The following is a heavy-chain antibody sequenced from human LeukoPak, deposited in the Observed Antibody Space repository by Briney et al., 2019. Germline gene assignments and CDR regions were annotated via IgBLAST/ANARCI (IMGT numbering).Heavy chain of an antibody. CDR2: INHSGST. V-gene: IGHV4-34*01. Sequence: ADTLSLTCAVYGGSFSGYYWSWIRQPPGKGLEWIGEINHSGSTNYTPSLKSRVTISVDTSKNQFSLKLSSVTAADTAVYYCARGYYGDYVDDYWGQGTLVTVSS. D-gene: IGHD4-17*01. CDR1: GGSFSGYY. J-gene: IGHJ4*02. CDR3: ARGYYGDYVDDY.